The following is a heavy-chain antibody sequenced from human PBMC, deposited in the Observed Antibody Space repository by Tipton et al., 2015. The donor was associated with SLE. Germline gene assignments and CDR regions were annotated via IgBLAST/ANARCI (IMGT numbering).Heavy chain of an antibody. CDR1: RFTFSNSD. CDR2: ISDTGSTR. J-gene: IGHJ4*02. Sequence: SLRLSCAASRFTFSNSDMNWVRQAPGKGLEWVSYISDTGSTRFYADSVKGRFTISRDNAKNSLYLQMNSLRAEDTGVYYCARGGGDFGLKNWGQGTLVTVSS. V-gene: IGHV3-48*03. D-gene: IGHD3/OR15-3a*01. CDR3: ARGGGDFGLKN.